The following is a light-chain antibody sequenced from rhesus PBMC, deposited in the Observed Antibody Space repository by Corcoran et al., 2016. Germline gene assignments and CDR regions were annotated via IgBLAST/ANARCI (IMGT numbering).Light chain of an antibody. CDR1: QGISSY. J-gene: IGKJ3*01. Sequence: DIQMTQSPSSLSASVGDTVTITRRASQGISSYLNWFQQNPGNAPKLLIYAASSLESGVPSRFSGSGSGTDFTLTISSLQPEAFAVYYCLQHNSYPFTFGPGTKLDIK. CDR2: AAS. CDR3: LQHNSYPFT. V-gene: IGKV1-28*03.